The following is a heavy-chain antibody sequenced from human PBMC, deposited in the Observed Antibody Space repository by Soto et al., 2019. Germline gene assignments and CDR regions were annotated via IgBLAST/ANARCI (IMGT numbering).Heavy chain of an antibody. CDR2: ISTYNGNT. CDR3: ARDWSAEVLPDY. V-gene: IGHV1-18*01. D-gene: IGHD3-10*01. J-gene: IGHJ4*02. Sequence: QVQLVQSGAEVGKPGASVKVSCKASGYTFATYGISWVRQAPGQGLEWMGWISTYNGNTQFAQKFQGRVTMTTDTSTSTVYMELRSLTSDDTAVYYRARDWSAEVLPDYWGQGPLVPVSS. CDR1: GYTFATYG.